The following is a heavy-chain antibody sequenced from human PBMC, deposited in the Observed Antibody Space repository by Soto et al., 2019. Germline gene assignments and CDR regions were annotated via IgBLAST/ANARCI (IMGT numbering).Heavy chain of an antibody. Sequence: PGGSLRLSCAASGFTFSNCWMTWVRQAPGTGLEWVANIKQDGSMTYYADSVKGRFTISRDNAKNSLYLQMNSLRAEDTAVYYCVRDQVIIIMSTNYDVFDIWGPGTMVTVSS. V-gene: IGHV3-7*05. J-gene: IGHJ3*02. CDR2: IKQDGSMT. CDR3: VRDQVIIIMSTNYDVFDI. D-gene: IGHD3-10*01. CDR1: GFTFSNCW.